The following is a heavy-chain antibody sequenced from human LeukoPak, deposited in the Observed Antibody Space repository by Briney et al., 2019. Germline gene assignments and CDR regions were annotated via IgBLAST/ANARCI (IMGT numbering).Heavy chain of an antibody. J-gene: IGHJ4*02. Sequence: GGSLRLSCAASGFTFSDYYMSWIRQAPGKGLEWVSYISSSGSTIYYADSVKGRFTISRDNAKNSLYLQMNSLRAEDTAVYYCARGGRGYCSSTSCYTKYYFDYWGQGTLVTVSS. D-gene: IGHD2-2*02. V-gene: IGHV3-11*04. CDR3: ARGGRGYCSSTSCYTKYYFDY. CDR1: GFTFSDYY. CDR2: ISSSGSTI.